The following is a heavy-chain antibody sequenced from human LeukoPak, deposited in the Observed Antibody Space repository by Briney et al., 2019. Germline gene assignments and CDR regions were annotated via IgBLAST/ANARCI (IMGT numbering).Heavy chain of an antibody. CDR3: AKDATGYCSSTSCPLRRGYYYYGMDV. V-gene: IGHV3-30*18. D-gene: IGHD2-2*01. J-gene: IGHJ6*02. CDR1: GFTFSSYG. Sequence: PGRSLRLSCAASGFTFSSYGMHWVRQAPGKGLEWVAVISYDGSNKYYADYVKGRFTISRDNSKNTLYLQMNSLRAEDTAVYYCAKDATGYCSSTSCPLRRGYYYYGMDVWGQGTTVTVSS. CDR2: ISYDGSNK.